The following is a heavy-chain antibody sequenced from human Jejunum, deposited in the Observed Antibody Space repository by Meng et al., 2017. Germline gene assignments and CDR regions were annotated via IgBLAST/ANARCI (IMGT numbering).Heavy chain of an antibody. CDR3: ARYRSGSSDY. Sequence: QGNRVGAGGGVVQPGTSLRLSCVASGFIFRSYGMHWVRQAPGKGLEWVGVIWYDGSKTYYADSVKGRFSISRDNSKNTVYLQMNSLRVEDTAVYYCARYRSGSSDYWGPGTLVTVSS. CDR1: GFIFRSYG. V-gene: IGHV3-33*01. J-gene: IGHJ4*02. CDR2: IWYDGSKT. D-gene: IGHD3-10*01.